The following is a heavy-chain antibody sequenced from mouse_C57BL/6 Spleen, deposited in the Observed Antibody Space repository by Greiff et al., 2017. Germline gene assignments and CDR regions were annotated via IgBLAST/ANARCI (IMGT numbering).Heavy chain of an antibody. J-gene: IGHJ3*01. CDR2: INPSTGGT. CDR3: SRRPYGSSPSWFAY. D-gene: IGHD1-1*01. Sequence: VQLKESGPELVKPGASVKISCKASGYSFTGYYMNWVKQSPEKSLEWIGEINPSTGGTTYNQKFKAKATLTVDKSSSTAYMQLKSLTSEDSAVYYCSRRPYGSSPSWFAYWGQGTLVTVSA. CDR1: GYSFTGYY. V-gene: IGHV1-42*01.